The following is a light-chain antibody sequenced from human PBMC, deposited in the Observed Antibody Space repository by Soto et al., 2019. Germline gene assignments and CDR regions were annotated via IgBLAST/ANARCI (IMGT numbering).Light chain of an antibody. Sequence: DIQMTQSPSSVSASVGDRVTINCRASRDIRNELAWYQHKPGKAPKRLIYVASTLQSGVPSRFSGSASGTEFTLTISSLQPEDFATYYCLQHHNYPPLTFGGGTKVEIK. J-gene: IGKJ4*01. CDR3: LQHHNYPPLT. V-gene: IGKV1-17*01. CDR2: VAS. CDR1: RDIRNE.